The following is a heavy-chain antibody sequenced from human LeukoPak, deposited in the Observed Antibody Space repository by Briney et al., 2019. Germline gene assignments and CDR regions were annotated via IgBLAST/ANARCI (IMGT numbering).Heavy chain of an antibody. J-gene: IGHJ4*02. CDR3: ASRYTTSRHFDWDVDY. Sequence: XVKVSCKASGDTFSKYAITWVRQAPGQGLEWMGNIVPVFGTPIYAQKFQGRVTITTDESRTTAYMELSSLRSEDTALYYCASRYTTSRHFDWDVDYWGQGTLLTVSS. V-gene: IGHV1-69*05. CDR1: GDTFSKYA. CDR2: IVPVFGTP. D-gene: IGHD3-9*01.